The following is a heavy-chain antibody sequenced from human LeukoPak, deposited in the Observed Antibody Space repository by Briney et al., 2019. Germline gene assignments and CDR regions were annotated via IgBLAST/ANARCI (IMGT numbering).Heavy chain of an antibody. V-gene: IGHV1-8*02. CDR1: GYTFTSYD. CDR3: ARAYSSGWYVPSGYYYYYMDV. Sequence: ASVKVSCKASGYTFTSYDINWVRQATGQGLEWMGWMNPNSGNTGYAQKFQGRVTMTRDTSTSTVYMELSSLRSEDTAVYYCARAYSSGWYVPSGYYYYYMDVWGKGTTVTISS. CDR2: MNPNSGNT. D-gene: IGHD6-19*01. J-gene: IGHJ6*03.